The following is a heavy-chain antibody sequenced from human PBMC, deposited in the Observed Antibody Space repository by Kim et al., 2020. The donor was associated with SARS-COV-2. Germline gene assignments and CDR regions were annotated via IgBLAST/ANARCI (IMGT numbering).Heavy chain of an antibody. CDR3: AREARGDYYDSSGYYSRGAFDI. V-gene: IGHV1-69*13. CDR1: GGTFSSYA. J-gene: IGHJ3*02. CDR2: IIPIFGTA. Sequence: SVKVSCKASGGTFSSYAISWVRQAPGQGLEWMGGIIPIFGTANYAQKFQGRVTITADESTSTAYMELSSLRSEDTAVYYCAREARGDYYDSSGYYSRGAFDIWGQGTMVTVSS. D-gene: IGHD3-22*01.